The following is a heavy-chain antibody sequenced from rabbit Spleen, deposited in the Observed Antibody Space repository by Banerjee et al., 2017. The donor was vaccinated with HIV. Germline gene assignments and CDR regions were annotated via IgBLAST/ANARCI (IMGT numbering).Heavy chain of an antibody. CDR2: INIVTGKS. CDR3: ARDLIAVIGWNFNL. D-gene: IGHD1-1*01. J-gene: IGHJ4*01. CDR1: GVSLNDKDV. Sequence: EQLGESGGGLVTPEGSLTLTCKASGVSLNDKDVMCWVRQAPGEGLEWIACINIVTGKSDCASWAKGRFTMSRTSSTTVTLQMTSLTAADTATYFCARDLIAVIGWNFNLWGPGTLVTVS. V-gene: IGHV1S45*01.